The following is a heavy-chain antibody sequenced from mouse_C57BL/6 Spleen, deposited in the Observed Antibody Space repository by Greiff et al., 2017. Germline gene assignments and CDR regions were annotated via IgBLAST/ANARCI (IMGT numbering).Heavy chain of an antibody. D-gene: IGHD1-1*01. V-gene: IGHV1-82*01. CDR1: GYAFSSSW. CDR2: IYPGDGDT. J-gene: IGHJ2*01. CDR3: ARGSFYYFDY. Sequence: VMLVESGPELVKPGASVKISCKASGYAFSSSWMNWVKQRPGKGLEWIGRIYPGDGDTNYNGKFKGQATLTADKSSSTAYMQLSSLTSEDSAVYFCARGSFYYFDYWGQGTTLTVSS.